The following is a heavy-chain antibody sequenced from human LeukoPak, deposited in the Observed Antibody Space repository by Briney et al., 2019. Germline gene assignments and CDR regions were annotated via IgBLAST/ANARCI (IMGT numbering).Heavy chain of an antibody. V-gene: IGHV4-39*01. Sequence: SETLSLTCTVSGGSISSSSYYWGWIRQPPGKGLEWIGSIYYSGNTYYNPSLKSRVTISVDTSKNQFSLKLSSVTAADTAVYYCARHYGDYFYYFDYWGQGTLVTVSS. CDR3: ARHYGDYFYYFDY. D-gene: IGHD4-17*01. J-gene: IGHJ4*02. CDR2: IYYSGNT. CDR1: GGSISSSSYY.